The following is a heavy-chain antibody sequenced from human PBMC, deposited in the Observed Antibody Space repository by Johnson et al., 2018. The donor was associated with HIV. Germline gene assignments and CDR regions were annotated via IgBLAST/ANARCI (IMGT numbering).Heavy chain of an antibody. Sequence: QVQLVESGGGLVQPGGSLRLSCAASGFTISNNYMSWVRQAPGKGLEWVAVISYDGRQKYHAESVRGRFTISRDNSKNTLYLQMNSLRAEDTAVYYCARACRDGDTCDAFDIWGQGTMVTVSS. D-gene: IGHD5-24*01. V-gene: IGHV3-30*03. CDR3: ARACRDGDTCDAFDI. CDR2: ISYDGRQK. J-gene: IGHJ3*02. CDR1: GFTISNNY.